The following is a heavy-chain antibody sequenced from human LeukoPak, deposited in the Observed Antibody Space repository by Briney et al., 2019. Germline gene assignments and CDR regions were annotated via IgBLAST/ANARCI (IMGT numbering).Heavy chain of an antibody. CDR1: GGSLSTYY. D-gene: IGHD5-24*01. CDR3: ARESQEKYYFDY. V-gene: IGHV4-59*12. J-gene: IGHJ4*02. CDR2: IYYTGST. Sequence: SETLSLTCTVSGGSLSTYYWSWIRQPPGQGLEWMGYIYYTGSTNYNPSLKSRVTISVDTSKNQFSLKLSSVTAADTAVYYCARESQEKYYFDYGGQGTLVTVSS.